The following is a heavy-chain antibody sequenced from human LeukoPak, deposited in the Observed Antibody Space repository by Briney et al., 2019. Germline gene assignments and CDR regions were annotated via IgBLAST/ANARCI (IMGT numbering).Heavy chain of an antibody. CDR1: GGSISISNYY. CDR2: VFYVGDT. D-gene: IGHD2-8*01. CDR3: AASAASRCKWIDS. V-gene: IGHV4-39*01. J-gene: IGHJ5*01. Sequence: SETLSLTCTVSGGSISISNYYWGWIRQPPGKGLEWIGSVFYVGDTYYNPSLESRVTISVDTPRNRLSLRLTSVTAADTAVYFCAASAASRCKWIDSWGQGTLVTVSS.